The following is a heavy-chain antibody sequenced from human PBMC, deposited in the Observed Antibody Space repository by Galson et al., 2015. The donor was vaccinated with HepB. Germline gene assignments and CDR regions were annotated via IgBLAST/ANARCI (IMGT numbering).Heavy chain of an antibody. J-gene: IGHJ4*02. CDR3: AKVNWQWLGADY. D-gene: IGHD6-19*01. CDR2: ISYDGTKT. V-gene: IGHV3-30*04. CDR1: GFTFSNYA. Sequence: SLRLSCAASGFTFSNYALHWVRQAPGKGLEWVALISYDGTKTHYADSVEGRFTISRDNSKNTLFLQMNSLRPEDTALYYCAKVNWQWLGADYWGQGALVIVSS.